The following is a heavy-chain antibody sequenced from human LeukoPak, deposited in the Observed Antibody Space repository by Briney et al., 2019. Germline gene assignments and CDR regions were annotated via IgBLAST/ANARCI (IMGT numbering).Heavy chain of an antibody. J-gene: IGHJ6*03. CDR3: AKNGDRGAYCSGGSCYPYYYYNMDV. V-gene: IGHV1-2*02. CDR1: GYTFTSYD. CDR2: INPNSGGT. D-gene: IGHD2-15*01. Sequence: ASVKVSCKASGYTFTSYDINWVRQAPGQGLEWMGWINPNSGGTNSAQKFQGRVTMTRDTSISTAYMELSRLRFDDTAIYYCAKNGDRGAYCSGGSCYPYYYYNMDVWGKGTTVTISS.